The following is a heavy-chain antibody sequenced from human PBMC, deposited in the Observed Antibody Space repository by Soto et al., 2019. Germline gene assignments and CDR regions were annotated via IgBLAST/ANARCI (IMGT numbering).Heavy chain of an antibody. D-gene: IGHD2-2*01. CDR1: GYTFTSYD. Sequence: QVQLVQSGAEVKKPGASVKVSCKASGYTFTSYDINWVRQATGQGLEWMGWMNPNSGNTGYAQKFQGRVTMTRNTSISTAYMELSSLRSEDTAVYYCARTGVWGTAMRNWFDPWGQGTLVTVSS. CDR2: MNPNSGNT. V-gene: IGHV1-8*01. CDR3: ARTGVWGTAMRNWFDP. J-gene: IGHJ5*02.